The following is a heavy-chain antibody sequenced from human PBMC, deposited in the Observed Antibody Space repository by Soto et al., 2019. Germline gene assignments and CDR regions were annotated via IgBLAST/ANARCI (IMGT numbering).Heavy chain of an antibody. D-gene: IGHD2-8*01. CDR3: ARAHSCANGVCYNLRFLAP. CDR1: GGSISSHY. CDR2: IYYSGST. V-gene: IGHV4-59*11. J-gene: IGHJ5*02. Sequence: SETLSLTCTVSGGSISSHYWSWIRQPPGKGLEWIGYIYYSGSTNYDPSLKSRVTISIETSKNQFSLKLSSVTAADTAVYYCARAHSCANGVCYNLRFLAPWGQGTLVTVSS.